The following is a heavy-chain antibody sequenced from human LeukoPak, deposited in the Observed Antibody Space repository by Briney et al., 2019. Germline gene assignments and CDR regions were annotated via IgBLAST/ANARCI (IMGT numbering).Heavy chain of an antibody. Sequence: GGSLRLSCAASGFTFSRYWMSWVRQAPGMGLEWVANIKQDGSEKYYVDSVKGRFTISRDNAKNSLYLQMNSLRADDTAVYYCARGAYYDYWGQGTLVTVSS. CDR3: ARGAYYDY. CDR2: IKQDGSEK. J-gene: IGHJ4*02. V-gene: IGHV3-7*01. CDR1: GFTFSRYW.